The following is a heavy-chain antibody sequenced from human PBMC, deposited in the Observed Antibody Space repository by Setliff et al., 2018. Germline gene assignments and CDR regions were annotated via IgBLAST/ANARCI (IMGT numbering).Heavy chain of an antibody. V-gene: IGHV1-18*01. Sequence: ASVKVSCKASGFTFKTYSFSWIRQAPGQGLEWVGWISGYNSNTIYAQNFQGRVTMTTDASTNTAYMELRSLRSDDTAVYYCVRSSAPQVVLAADFDFWGQGTPVTVSS. CDR2: ISGYNSNT. CDR1: GFTFKTYS. CDR3: VRSSAPQVVLAADFDF. D-gene: IGHD6-19*01. J-gene: IGHJ4*02.